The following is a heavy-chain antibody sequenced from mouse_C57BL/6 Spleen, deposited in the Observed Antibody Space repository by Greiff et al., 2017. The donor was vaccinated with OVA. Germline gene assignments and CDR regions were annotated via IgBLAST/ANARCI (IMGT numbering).Heavy chain of an antibody. J-gene: IGHJ2*01. Sequence: EVKVEESGGGLVKPGGSLKLSCAASGFTFSDYGMHWVRQAPEKGLEWVAYISSGSSTIYYAYTVKGRFTISRDNAKNTLFLQMTSLRSEDTAMYYCARRTTVVGRGVDYWGQGTTLTVSS. V-gene: IGHV5-17*01. D-gene: IGHD1-1*01. CDR3: ARRTTVVGRGVDY. CDR2: ISSGSSTI. CDR1: GFTFSDYG.